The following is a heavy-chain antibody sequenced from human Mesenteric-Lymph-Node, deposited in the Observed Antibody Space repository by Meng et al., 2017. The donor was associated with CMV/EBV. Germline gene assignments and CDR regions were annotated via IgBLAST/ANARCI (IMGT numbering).Heavy chain of an antibody. D-gene: IGHD6-19*01. CDR1: RYTFTNHD. Sequence: ASVKVSCKASRYTFTNHDINWVRRAPGQGLEWMAWINNVDTGCAQKFQGRLTITRDTSISTTYMELSSLTSEDTGVYYCARRRGQWLFDYWGQGTLVTVSS. J-gene: IGHJ4*02. CDR3: ARRRGQWLFDY. V-gene: IGHV1-8*03. CDR2: INNVDT.